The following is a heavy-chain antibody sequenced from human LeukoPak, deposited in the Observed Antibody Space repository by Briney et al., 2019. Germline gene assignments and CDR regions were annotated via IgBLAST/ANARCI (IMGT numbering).Heavy chain of an antibody. V-gene: IGHV4-34*01. CDR3: ARFRQWLDYYYFDY. CDR2: INHSGCT. J-gene: IGHJ4*02. CDR1: GGSFSGYY. D-gene: IGHD6-19*01. Sequence: SETLSLTCAVYGGSFSGYYWSWIRQPPGKGLEWIGEINHSGCTNYNPSLKSRVTISVDTSKNQFSLKLSSVTAADTAVYYCARFRQWLDYYYFDYWGQGTLVTVSS.